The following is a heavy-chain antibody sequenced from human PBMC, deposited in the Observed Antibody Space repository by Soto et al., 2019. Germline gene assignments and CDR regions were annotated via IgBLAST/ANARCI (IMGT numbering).Heavy chain of an antibody. D-gene: IGHD3-22*01. CDR2: ISSTSNYK. CDR1: GFTFSSYS. J-gene: IGHJ4*02. V-gene: IGHV3-21*02. CDR3: ARDQPQTYNYDSSCPVDY. Sequence: EVQLVESGGGLVKPGGSLRLSCAASGFTFSSYSMNWVRQAPGKELEWVSSISSTSNYKYYADSVKGRLTISRDNAKNSLYLQMNSLRAEDTAVYYCARDQPQTYNYDSSCPVDYWGQGTLVTVSS.